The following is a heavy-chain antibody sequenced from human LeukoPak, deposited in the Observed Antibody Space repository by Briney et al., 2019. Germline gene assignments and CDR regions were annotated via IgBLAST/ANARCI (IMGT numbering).Heavy chain of an antibody. CDR1: GGSISGYY. CDR2: IYYSGST. V-gene: IGHV4-59*01. CDR3: ARGGGWFPH. D-gene: IGHD2-15*01. J-gene: IGHJ5*02. Sequence: SETLSLTCTVSGGSISGYYWSWIRQPPGKRLEWIGYIYYSGSTNYNPSLKSRVTISVDTSKNQFSLKLSSVTAADTAVYYCARGGGWFPHWGQGTLVTVSS.